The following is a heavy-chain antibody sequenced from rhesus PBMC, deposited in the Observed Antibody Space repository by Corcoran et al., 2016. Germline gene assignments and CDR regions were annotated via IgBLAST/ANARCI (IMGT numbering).Heavy chain of an antibody. CDR1: GGSIRSNY. D-gene: IGHD6-13*01. CDR2: ISSSSGST. V-gene: IGHV4-173*01. Sequence: QLQLQESGPGLGKPSETLSLTCAVSGGSIRSNYWIWIRQPPGKGLEWIGHISSSSGSTDNNPSLKSRVTISTDTSKNQFSLNLSSVTAADTAVYYCARHAAGPERFDVWGPGVLVTVSS. CDR3: ARHAAGPERFDV. J-gene: IGHJ5-1*01.